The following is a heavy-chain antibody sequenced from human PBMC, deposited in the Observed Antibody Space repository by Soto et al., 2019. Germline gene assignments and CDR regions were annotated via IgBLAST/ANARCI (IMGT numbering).Heavy chain of an antibody. CDR2: IDPSDSQT. CDR1: GYSFAGYW. V-gene: IGHV5-10-1*01. Sequence: GESLKISCXGSGYSFAGYWITWVRQKPGKGLEWMGRIDPSDSQTYYSPSFRGHVTISVTKSITTVFLQWSSLGASDTAMYYCARKIYDSDTGPNFQYYFDSWGQGTPVTVSS. D-gene: IGHD3-22*01. J-gene: IGHJ4*02. CDR3: ARKIYDSDTGPNFQYYFDS.